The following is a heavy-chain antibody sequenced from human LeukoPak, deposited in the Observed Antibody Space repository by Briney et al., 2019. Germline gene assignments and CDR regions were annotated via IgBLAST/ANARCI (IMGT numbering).Heavy chain of an antibody. V-gene: IGHV1-69*06. Sequence: SVKVSCKASGGTFSSYAISWVRQAPGQGLEWMGGIIPIFGTANYAQKFQGRATITADKSTSTAYMELSSLRSEDTAVYYCARDFGSRDTDYWGQGTLVTVSS. D-gene: IGHD6-13*01. J-gene: IGHJ4*02. CDR3: ARDFGSRDTDY. CDR1: GGTFSSYA. CDR2: IIPIFGTA.